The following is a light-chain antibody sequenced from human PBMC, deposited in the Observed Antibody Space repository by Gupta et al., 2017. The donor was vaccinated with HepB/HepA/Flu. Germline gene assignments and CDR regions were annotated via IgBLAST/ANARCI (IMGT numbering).Light chain of an antibody. Sequence: HMTQSPSTLSASAGDRVNMSYRASQSIGPWLVWHQQKPGKDPKLLIYKASTVHSGLPSRFSGSASATXFSLSIXMMPPDDFATYYCQYANDNAPTFGXGTKVEVK. CDR1: QSIGPW. CDR3: QYANDNAPT. V-gene: IGKV1-5*03. CDR2: KAS. J-gene: IGKJ1*01.